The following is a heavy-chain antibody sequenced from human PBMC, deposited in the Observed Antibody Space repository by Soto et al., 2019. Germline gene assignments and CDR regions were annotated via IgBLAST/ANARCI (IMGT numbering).Heavy chain of an antibody. CDR1: GGTFSSHV. V-gene: IGHV1-69*01. J-gene: IGHJ4*02. D-gene: IGHD3-10*01. Sequence: QVQLVQSGAEVKKPGSSVKVSCKASGGTFSSHVFNWVRQAPGQGLEWMGGIMPIIGTANYAQKLQGSVTITSDESTSTAYMELSSLRSEDTAVYYCARDLEFRDGNISHLDYWGQGTLVTVSS. CDR3: ARDLEFRDGNISHLDY. CDR2: IMPIIGTA.